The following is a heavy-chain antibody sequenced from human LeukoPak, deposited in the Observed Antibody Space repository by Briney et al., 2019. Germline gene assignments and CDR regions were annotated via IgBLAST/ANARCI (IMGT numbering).Heavy chain of an antibody. CDR2: INPNSGGT. V-gene: IGHV1-2*02. CDR1: GYTFTGYY. Sequence: ASVKVSCKASGYTFTGYYMHWVRQAPGQGLEWMGWINPNSGGTNYARKFQGRVTMTRDTSISTAYMELSRLRSDDTAVYYCARYYDFWSGYSDYWGQGTLVTVSS. D-gene: IGHD3-3*01. CDR3: ARYYDFWSGYSDY. J-gene: IGHJ4*02.